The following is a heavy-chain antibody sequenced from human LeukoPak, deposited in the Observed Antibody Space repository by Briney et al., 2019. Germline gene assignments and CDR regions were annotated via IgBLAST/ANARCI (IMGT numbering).Heavy chain of an antibody. CDR2: INPNSGGT. V-gene: IGHV1-2*06. D-gene: IGHD2-2*01. CDR3: ARDPLGGYCSSTSCYGAFDI. CDR1: GYTFTGYY. Sequence: GASVKVSCKASGYTFTGYYMHWVRQAPGQGLEWMGRINPNSGGTNYAQKFQGRVTITRDTSASTAYMELSSLRSEDTAVYYCARDPLGGYCSSTSCYGAFDIWGQGTMVTVSS. J-gene: IGHJ3*02.